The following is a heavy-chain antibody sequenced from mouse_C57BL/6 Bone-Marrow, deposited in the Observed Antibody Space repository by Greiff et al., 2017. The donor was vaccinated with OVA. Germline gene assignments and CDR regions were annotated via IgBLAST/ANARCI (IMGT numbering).Heavy chain of an antibody. Sequence: EVQLQQSGPELVKPGASVKIPCKASGYTFTDYNMDWVKQSHGKSLEWIGDINPNNGGTIYNQKFKGKATLPVDKSSSTAYMELRSLTSEDTAVYYWAVADGYYWYFDVWGTGTTVTVSS. CDR1: GYTFTDYN. D-gene: IGHD2-3*01. V-gene: IGHV1-18*01. J-gene: IGHJ1*03. CDR3: AVADGYYWYFDV. CDR2: INPNNGGT.